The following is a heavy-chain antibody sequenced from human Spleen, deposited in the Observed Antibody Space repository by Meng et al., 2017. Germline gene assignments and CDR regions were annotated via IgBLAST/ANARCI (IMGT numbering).Heavy chain of an antibody. CDR3: ARGVVVVVAATTNWFDP. CDR2: INHSGST. D-gene: IGHD2-15*01. J-gene: IGHJ5*02. CDR1: GGSFSGYY. V-gene: IGHV4-34*01. Sequence: GSLRLSCAVYGGSFSGYYWSWIRQPPGKGLEWIGEINHSGSTNYNPSLKSRVTISVDKSKNQFSLKLSSVTAADTAVYYCARGVVVVVAATTNWFDPWGQGTLVTVSS.